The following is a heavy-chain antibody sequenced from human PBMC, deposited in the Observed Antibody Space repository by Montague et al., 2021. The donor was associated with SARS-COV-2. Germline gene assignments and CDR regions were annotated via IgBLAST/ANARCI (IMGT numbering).Heavy chain of an antibody. Sequence: SETLSLTCTVSGGSISSYYWSWIRQPPGKGLEWIGYIYYSGSTNYNPSLKSRVTISVDTSKNQFSLKLSSVTAADTAVYYCARHLEVDEYVWGGLGHYYYYGLDVWGQGTTVTVSS. CDR1: GGSISSYY. V-gene: IGHV4-59*08. J-gene: IGHJ6*02. D-gene: IGHD3-16*01. CDR3: ARHLEVDEYVWGGLGHYYYYGLDV. CDR2: IYYSGST.